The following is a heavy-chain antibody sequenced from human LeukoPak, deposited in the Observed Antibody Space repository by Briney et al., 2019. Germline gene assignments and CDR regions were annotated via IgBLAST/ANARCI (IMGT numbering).Heavy chain of an antibody. CDR2: IIPIFGTA. CDR1: GGTFSSYA. D-gene: IGHD3-10*01. Sequence: ASVKVSCKASGGTFSSYAISWVRQAPGQGLEWMGGIIPIFGTANYAQKFQGRVPITADKSTSPAYMELSSLRSEDTAVYYCARDLLYNYYYYMDVWGKGTTVTISS. V-gene: IGHV1-69*06. J-gene: IGHJ6*03. CDR3: ARDLLYNYYYYMDV.